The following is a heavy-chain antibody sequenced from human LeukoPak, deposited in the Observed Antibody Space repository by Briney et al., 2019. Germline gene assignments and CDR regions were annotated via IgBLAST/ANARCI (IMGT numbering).Heavy chain of an antibody. D-gene: IGHD4-17*01. CDR3: ARAHVILPTVTTELRFDP. V-gene: IGHV1-2*02. Sequence: ASVKVSCQASGYTFTGYYVHWVRQAPGQGLEWMGWINPNSGGTNYAQKFQGRVTMTRDTSISTAYMELSRLRSDDTAVYYCARAHVILPTVTTELRFDPWGQGTLVTVSS. J-gene: IGHJ5*02. CDR2: INPNSGGT. CDR1: GYTFTGYY.